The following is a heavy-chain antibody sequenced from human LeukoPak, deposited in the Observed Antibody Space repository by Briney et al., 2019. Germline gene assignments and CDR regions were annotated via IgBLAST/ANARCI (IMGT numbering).Heavy chain of an antibody. J-gene: IGHJ3*02. Sequence: SETLSLTCAVYGGSFSGYYWSWIRQPPGKGLEWIGEINHSGSTNCNPSLKSRVTISVDTSKNQFSLKLSSVTAADTAVYYCARCPGSWSGYDAFDIWGQGTMVTVSS. CDR2: INHSGST. D-gene: IGHD6-13*01. CDR3: ARCPGSWSGYDAFDI. V-gene: IGHV4-34*01. CDR1: GGSFSGYY.